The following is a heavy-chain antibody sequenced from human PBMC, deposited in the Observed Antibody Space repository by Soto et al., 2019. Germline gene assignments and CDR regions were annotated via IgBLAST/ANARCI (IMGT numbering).Heavy chain of an antibody. V-gene: IGHV3-30*18. CDR3: AKDYYGSGSLTRLDY. CDR1: GFTFSTYD. Sequence: PGGSLRLSCAASGFTFSTYDMHWVRQAPGKGLEWVAVISYDGSIKYYADSVKGRFTISRDNSKNTLFLQMNSLRAEDTAVYYCAKDYYGSGSLTRLDYWGQGT. CDR2: ISYDGSIK. J-gene: IGHJ4*02. D-gene: IGHD3-10*01.